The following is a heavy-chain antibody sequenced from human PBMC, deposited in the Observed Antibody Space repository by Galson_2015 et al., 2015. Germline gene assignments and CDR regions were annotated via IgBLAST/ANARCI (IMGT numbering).Heavy chain of an antibody. CDR1: GGSFSGYY. CDR2: VYHSGST. V-gene: IGHV4-34*01. Sequence: ETLSLTCAVYGGSFSGYYWSRIRQPPGKGLKWIGEVYHSGSTNYNPSLKSRVTISVDTSKNQFSLKLSTVTAADTAVYYCARDPYSSGWYRSDWYFDLWGRGTLVTVSS. CDR3: ARDPYSSGWYRSDWYFDL. D-gene: IGHD6-19*01. J-gene: IGHJ2*01.